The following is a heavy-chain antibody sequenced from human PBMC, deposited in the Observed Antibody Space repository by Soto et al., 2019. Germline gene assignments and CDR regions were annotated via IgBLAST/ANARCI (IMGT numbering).Heavy chain of an antibody. D-gene: IGHD2-15*01. J-gene: IGHJ4*02. Sequence: PSETLSLTCTVSGGSLSSYYWSWIRQPPGKGLEWIGYIYYSGSTNYNPSLKSRVTISVDTSKNQFSLKLSSVTAADTAVYYCARRWGRSFDYWGQGTLDPVSS. CDR3: ARRWGRSFDY. CDR1: GGSLSSYY. CDR2: IYYSGST. V-gene: IGHV4-59*08.